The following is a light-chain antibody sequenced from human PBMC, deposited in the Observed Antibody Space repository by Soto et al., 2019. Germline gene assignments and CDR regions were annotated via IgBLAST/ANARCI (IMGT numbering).Light chain of an antibody. CDR3: ETWDSNTRV. J-gene: IGLJ3*02. Sequence: QSVLTQSSSASASLGSSVKLTCTLSSGHSSYIIAWHQQQPGKAPRYLMKLESSGSYNTGSGVPDRFSGSSSGADRYLTISNLQFEDEADYYCETWDSNTRVFGGGTKLTVL. V-gene: IGLV4-60*02. CDR1: SGHSSYI. CDR2: LESSGSY.